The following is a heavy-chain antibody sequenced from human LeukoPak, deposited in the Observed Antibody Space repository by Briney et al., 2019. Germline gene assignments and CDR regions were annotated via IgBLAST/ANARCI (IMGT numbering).Heavy chain of an antibody. D-gene: IGHD3-10*01. CDR1: GGSISSSSYY. V-gene: IGHV4-39*07. Sequence: SSETLSLTCTVSGGSISSSSYYWGWIRQPPGKGLEWIGSIYYSGSTYYNPSLKSRVTISVDTSKNQFSLKLSSVTAADTAVYYCARVVITMVRGVWFDPWGQGTLVTVSS. CDR3: ARVVITMVRGVWFDP. CDR2: IYYSGST. J-gene: IGHJ5*02.